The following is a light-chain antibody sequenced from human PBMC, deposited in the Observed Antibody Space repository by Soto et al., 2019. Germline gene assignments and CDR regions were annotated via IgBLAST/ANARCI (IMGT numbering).Light chain of an antibody. Sequence: QSALTQPASVSGSPGQSITISCTGTSSDVGGYNYVSWYQQHPGKAPKLMIYDVSNRPSGVSIRFSGSKSGNTASLTISGLEAQDEADYYCCSYTSSSTNVFGSGTKLTVL. CDR1: SSDVGGYNY. V-gene: IGLV2-14*01. J-gene: IGLJ1*01. CDR3: CSYTSSSTNV. CDR2: DVS.